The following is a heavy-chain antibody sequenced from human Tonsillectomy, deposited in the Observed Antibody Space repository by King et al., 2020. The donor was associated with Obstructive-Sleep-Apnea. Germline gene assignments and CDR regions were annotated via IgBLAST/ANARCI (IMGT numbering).Heavy chain of an antibody. V-gene: IGHV3-23*04. CDR3: AKGMIAWSQYWYFDL. CDR1: GFTFSIYA. D-gene: IGHD2-15*01. J-gene: IGHJ2*01. Sequence: VQLVESGGGLVQPGGSLRLSCAASGFTFSIYAMRWVRQAPVKGLEWVSSIIGSGVSTDYADSVKGRLTISRDNSKNTLYLQMNSLRAEDTAVYYCAKGMIAWSQYWYFDLWGRGTLVTVSS. CDR2: IIGSGVST.